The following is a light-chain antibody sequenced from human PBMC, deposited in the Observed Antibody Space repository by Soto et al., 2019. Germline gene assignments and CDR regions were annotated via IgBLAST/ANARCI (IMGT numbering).Light chain of an antibody. Sequence: ETVLTQSPGTLSLSPGERATLSCRASQSVTNNYLAWYQQKPGQAPRLLIYGASNRATGIPDRFSGSGSGTDFTLTISSRAPEDFAVYYCQQDGDSPVTFGQGTRLEIK. CDR3: QQDGDSPVT. CDR1: QSVTNNY. V-gene: IGKV3-20*01. J-gene: IGKJ5*01. CDR2: GAS.